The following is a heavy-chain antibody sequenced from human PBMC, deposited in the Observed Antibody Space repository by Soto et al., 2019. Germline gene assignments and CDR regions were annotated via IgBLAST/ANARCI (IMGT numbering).Heavy chain of an antibody. Sequence: SETLSLTCTVSGGSISSSGYYWGWIRQPPGKGLECIGSIYFSGSTYYNPSLKSRVTISVDTSKNQVALNLSSVTAADTALYYCARLRGYSYGYLDYWGQGTLVTVSS. CDR3: ARLRGYSYGYLDY. D-gene: IGHD5-18*01. V-gene: IGHV4-39*01. CDR1: GGSISSSGYY. CDR2: IYFSGST. J-gene: IGHJ4*02.